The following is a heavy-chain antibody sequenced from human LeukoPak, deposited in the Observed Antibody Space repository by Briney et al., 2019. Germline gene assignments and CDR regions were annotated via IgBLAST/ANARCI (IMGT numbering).Heavy chain of an antibody. CDR3: AASNSSAYYRYNFDY. Sequence: SVKVSCKASGYTFTGYYMHWVRQARGQRLEWIGWIVVGSGDTNYAQKFQERVTITGDMSTSTAYMELSSLTSDDTAVYYCAASNSSAYYRYNFDYWGQGTLVTVSS. J-gene: IGHJ4*02. V-gene: IGHV1-58*02. CDR1: GYTFTGYY. D-gene: IGHD3-22*01. CDR2: IVVGSGDT.